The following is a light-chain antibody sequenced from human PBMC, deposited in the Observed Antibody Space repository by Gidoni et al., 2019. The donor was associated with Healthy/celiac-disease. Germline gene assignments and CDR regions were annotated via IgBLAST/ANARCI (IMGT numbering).Light chain of an antibody. V-gene: IGKV3-20*01. CDR2: GAS. J-gene: IGKJ3*01. CDR1: QSVRSSY. Sequence: EIVLKPSPGTLSLSPGKRATLSCRASQSVRSSYLAWYQQKPGQAPRLLIYGASSRATGIPDRFSGSGSGTDFTLTISRLEPEDFAVYYCQQYGSSPLVTFGPGTKVDIK. CDR3: QQYGSSPLVT.